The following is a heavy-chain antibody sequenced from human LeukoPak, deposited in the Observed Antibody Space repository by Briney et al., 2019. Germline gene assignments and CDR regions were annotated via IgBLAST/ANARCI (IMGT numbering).Heavy chain of an antibody. CDR2: LIGSSGAT. J-gene: IGHJ4*02. D-gene: IGHD5-12*01. Sequence: GGPLRLSCAASGFTFSNYAMNWVRQAPGKGLEWVALLIGSSGATDYADSVKGRFTISRDNSKNTLFLQMNSLRAEDTAIYYCAKGAYDYIEIAYFDYWGQGALVTVSS. V-gene: IGHV3-23*01. CDR1: GFTFSNYA. CDR3: AKGAYDYIEIAYFDY.